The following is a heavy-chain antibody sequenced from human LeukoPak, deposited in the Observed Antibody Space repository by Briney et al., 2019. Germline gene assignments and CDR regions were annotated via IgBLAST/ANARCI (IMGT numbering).Heavy chain of an antibody. CDR3: ATIPIVVVPAAMGDYYYYFMDV. CDR1: GYSISSGYY. V-gene: IGHV4-38-2*01. CDR2: IYHSGST. D-gene: IGHD2-2*01. J-gene: IGHJ6*03. Sequence: SETLSLTCAVSGYSISSGYYWGWIRQPPGKGLEWIGSIYHSGSTYYNPSLKSRVTISVDTSKNQFSLKLSSVTAADTAVYYCATIPIVVVPAAMGDYYYYFMDVWGKGTTVTVSS.